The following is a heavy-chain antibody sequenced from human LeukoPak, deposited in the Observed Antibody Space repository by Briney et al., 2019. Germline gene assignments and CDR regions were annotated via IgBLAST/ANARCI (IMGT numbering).Heavy chain of an antibody. D-gene: IGHD6-19*01. CDR3: ARANGIAVAGTFDY. J-gene: IGHJ4*02. V-gene: IGHV3-20*04. CDR1: GFTFDDYG. CDR2: INWNGGST. Sequence: GGSLRLSCAASGFTFDDYGMSWVRQAPGKGLEWVSGINWNGGSTGYADSVKVRFTISRDNAKNSLYLQMNSLRAEDTALYYCARANGIAVAGTFDYWGQGTLVTVSS.